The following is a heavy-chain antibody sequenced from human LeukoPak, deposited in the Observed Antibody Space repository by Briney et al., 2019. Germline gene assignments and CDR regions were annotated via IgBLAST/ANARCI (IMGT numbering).Heavy chain of an antibody. J-gene: IGHJ5*02. D-gene: IGHD3-3*01. CDR1: GYTFTSYY. Sequence: ASVKVSCKASGYTFTSYYMHWVRQAPGQGLEWMGIINPSGGSTSYAQKFQGRVTMTRDMSTSTVYMELSSLRSEDTAVYYCARDQAPTIFGVVIPNWFDPWGQGTLVTVSS. CDR3: ARDQAPTIFGVVIPNWFDP. CDR2: INPSGGST. V-gene: IGHV1-46*01.